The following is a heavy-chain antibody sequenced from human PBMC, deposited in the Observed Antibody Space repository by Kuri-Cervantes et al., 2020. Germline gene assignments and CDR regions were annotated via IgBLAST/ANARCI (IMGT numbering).Heavy chain of an antibody. Sequence: ESLKISCTVSGVSVTSRQYFWGWVRLPPGKDLQWVGTAHYTNRPYYNPSLESRVTISVDASRNQLSLQLNSVTPEDTAVYYCARHPSGWYYFDYWGQGTLVTVSS. CDR3: ARHPSGWYYFDY. V-gene: IGHV4-39*01. CDR1: GVSVTSRQYF. J-gene: IGHJ4*02. CDR2: AHYTNRP. D-gene: IGHD6-19*01.